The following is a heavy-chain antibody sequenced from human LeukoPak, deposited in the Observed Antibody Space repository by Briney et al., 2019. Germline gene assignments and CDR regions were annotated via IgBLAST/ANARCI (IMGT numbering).Heavy chain of an antibody. CDR1: GFTFGDYA. V-gene: IGHV3-30-3*01. D-gene: IGHD1-7*01. CDR2: ISYDASNE. J-gene: IGHJ4*02. CDR3: ARENYGDHYFDY. Sequence: GGSLRLSCTASGFTFGDYAMSWVRQAPGKGLEWVAVISYDASNEYYADSVKGRFTISRDNSKNMLYLQMNSLRPEDTAVYYCARENYGDHYFDYWGQGALITVSS.